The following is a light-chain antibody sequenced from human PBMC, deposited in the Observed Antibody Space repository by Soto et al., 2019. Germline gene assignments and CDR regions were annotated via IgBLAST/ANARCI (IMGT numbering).Light chain of an antibody. Sequence: EIVLTQSPATLSLSPGERATRSCRASQSVSSDLAWYQQKPGQAPRLLIFDASNRATGIPARFSGSGSGTDFTLTISSLEPEDFAVYYCQQRINWPTFGQGTKVEIK. CDR3: QQRINWPT. CDR1: QSVSSD. J-gene: IGKJ1*01. V-gene: IGKV3-11*01. CDR2: DAS.